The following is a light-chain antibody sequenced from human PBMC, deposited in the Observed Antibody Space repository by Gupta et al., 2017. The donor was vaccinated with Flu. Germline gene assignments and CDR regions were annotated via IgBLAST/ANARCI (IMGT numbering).Light chain of an antibody. CDR2: IYD. Sequence: ITSSSGSSSIVSGTKDWYRQLPETAPKLLMFIYDQRPAGVPDRFSCSNSGTGASPAISMLQSEDEADDYYSTWEDGGNGPWFFGTGTKLTVL. CDR1: SSSIVSGT. V-gene: IGLV1-44*01. J-gene: IGLJ1*01. CDR3: STWEDGGNGPWF.